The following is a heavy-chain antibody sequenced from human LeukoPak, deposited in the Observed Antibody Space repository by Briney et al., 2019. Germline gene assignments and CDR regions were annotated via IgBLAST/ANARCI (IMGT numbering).Heavy chain of an antibody. Sequence: PGGSLRLSCAASGFTFSSYSMNWVRQAPGKGLEWVSYISSSSSTIYYADSVKGRFTISRDNAKNSLYLQMNSLRDEDTAVYYCARGGVVVVAATSGGYYGMDVWGQGTTVTVSS. CDR1: GFTFSSYS. CDR2: ISSSSSTI. V-gene: IGHV3-48*02. J-gene: IGHJ6*02. CDR3: ARGGVVVVAATSGGYYGMDV. D-gene: IGHD2-15*01.